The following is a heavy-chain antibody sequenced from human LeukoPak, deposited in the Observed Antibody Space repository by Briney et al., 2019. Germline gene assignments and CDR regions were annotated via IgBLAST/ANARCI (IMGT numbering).Heavy chain of an antibody. J-gene: IGHJ5*02. CDR3: ASGVEYQLLQGNWFDP. CDR2: IIPIFGTA. V-gene: IGHV1-69*13. Sequence: GASVKVSCKASGGTFSSYAISWVRQAPGQGLEWMGGIIPIFGTANYAQKFQGRVTITADESTSTAYMELSSLRSEDTAVYYCASGVEYQLLQGNWFDPWGQGTLVTVSS. D-gene: IGHD2-2*01. CDR1: GGTFSSYA.